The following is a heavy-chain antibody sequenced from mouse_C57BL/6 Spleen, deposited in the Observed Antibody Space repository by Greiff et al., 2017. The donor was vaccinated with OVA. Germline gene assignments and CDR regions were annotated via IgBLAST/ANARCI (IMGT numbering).Heavy chain of an antibody. CDR3: ARGGGSYYFDY. Sequence: QVQLQQSGAELVKPGASVKISCKASGYAFSSYWMNWVKQRPGKGLEWIGQIYPGDGDTNYNGKFKGKATLTADKSSSTAYMQLSSLTSEDTAVYFCARGGGSYYFDYWGQGTTLTVSS. V-gene: IGHV1-80*01. CDR2: IYPGDGDT. J-gene: IGHJ2*01. CDR1: GYAFSSYW.